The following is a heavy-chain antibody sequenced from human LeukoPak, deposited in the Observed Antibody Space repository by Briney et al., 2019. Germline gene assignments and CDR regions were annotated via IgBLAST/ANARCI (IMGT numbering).Heavy chain of an antibody. CDR1: GFIFSDHP. D-gene: IGHD5/OR15-5a*01. CDR3: ARQMTSTRLFDS. V-gene: IGHV3-30*04. J-gene: IGHJ4*02. CDR2: IVSDGTKK. Sequence: SGGSLRLLCVACGFIFSDHPVQGVGQSPDKGVEWVALIVSDGTKKYYADSVQGRFTVSRENSKNTLFLQMNTLRADDTAVYFCARQMTSTRLFDSWGQGTLVTVSS.